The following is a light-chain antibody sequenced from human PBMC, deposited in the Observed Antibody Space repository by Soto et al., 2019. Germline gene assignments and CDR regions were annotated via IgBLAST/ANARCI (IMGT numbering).Light chain of an antibody. V-gene: IGLV1-51*02. CDR2: EDE. Sequence: QSVLTQPPSVSAAPGQKVAISCSGSNSNIGNNYVAWFQQLPGTAPKLLIYEDEKRFSGIPDRFSGSKSGSSATLGITGLQTGDEADYYCATWDSSLSAAIFGGGTQLTVL. J-gene: IGLJ7*01. CDR1: NSNIGNNY. CDR3: ATWDSSLSAAI.